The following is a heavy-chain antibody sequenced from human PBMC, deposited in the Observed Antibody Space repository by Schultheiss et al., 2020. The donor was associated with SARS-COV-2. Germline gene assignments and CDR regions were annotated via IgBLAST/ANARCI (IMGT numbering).Heavy chain of an antibody. J-gene: IGHJ4*02. CDR2: IYYSGST. CDR3: ARTMGYCSTTSCPYFDY. V-gene: IGHV4-31*03. CDR1: GDSISSGGYY. D-gene: IGHD2-2*01. Sequence: SETLSLTCTVSGDSISSGGYYWSWIRQHPGKGLEWIGYIYYSGSTNYNPSLKSRVTMSVDTSKNQFSLMLSSVTAADTAVYYCARTMGYCSTTSCPYFDYWGQGTLVTVSS.